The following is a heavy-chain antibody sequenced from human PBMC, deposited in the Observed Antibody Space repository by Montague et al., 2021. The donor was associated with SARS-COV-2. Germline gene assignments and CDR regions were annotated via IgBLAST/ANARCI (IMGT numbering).Heavy chain of an antibody. D-gene: IGHD4-23*01. CDR2: ISDTGSTI. CDR1: GFTFSDYY. V-gene: IGHV3-11*01. CDR3: AKALMTYGGNSPVDQ. Sequence: SLRLSCAASGFTFSDYYMNWIRQAPGKGLEWISYISDTGSTIYYXDSVKGRFAVSRDNTKNSLYLQMNSLRAEDTAVYYCAKALMTYGGNSPVDQWGQGTPVTVSS. J-gene: IGHJ4*02.